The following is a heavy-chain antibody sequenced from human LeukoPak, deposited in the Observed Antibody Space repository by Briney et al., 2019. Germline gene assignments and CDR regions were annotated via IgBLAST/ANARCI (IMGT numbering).Heavy chain of an antibody. Sequence: ASVKVSCKASGYTFTGYYMHWVRQAPGQGLEWMGWINPNSGGTNYAQKLQGRVTMTRDTSISTAYMELSRLRSDDTAVYYCARGGPGDYIQYGMDVWGQGTTVTVSS. V-gene: IGHV1-2*02. CDR3: ARGGPGDYIQYGMDV. CDR2: INPNSGGT. J-gene: IGHJ6*02. CDR1: GYTFTGYY. D-gene: IGHD4-17*01.